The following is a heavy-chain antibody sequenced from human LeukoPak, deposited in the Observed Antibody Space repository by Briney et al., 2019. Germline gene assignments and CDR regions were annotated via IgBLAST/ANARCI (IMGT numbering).Heavy chain of an antibody. CDR1: GGTFSSYT. J-gene: IGHJ3*02. V-gene: IGHV1-69*04. D-gene: IGHD6-19*01. CDR2: IIPILGIA. Sequence: ASVKVSCKASGGTFSSYTISWVRQAPGQGLEWMGRIIPILGIANYAQKFQGRVTITADKSTSTVYMELSSLRSEDTAVYYCARDPAVAGTNDAFDIWGQGTMVTVSS. CDR3: ARDPAVAGTNDAFDI.